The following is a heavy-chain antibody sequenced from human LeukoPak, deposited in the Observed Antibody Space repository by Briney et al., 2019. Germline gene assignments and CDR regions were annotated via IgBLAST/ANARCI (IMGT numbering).Heavy chain of an antibody. D-gene: IGHD2-2*01. J-gene: IGHJ5*02. CDR2: INPNSGGT. CDR3: ARERGKNIVVVPAAPYFDP. Sequence: ASVKVSCKASGYTFTGYYMHWVRQAPGQRLEWMGWINPNSGGTNYAQKFQGRVTMTRDTSISTAYMELSRLRSDDTAVYYCARERGKNIVVVPAAPYFDPWGQGTLVTVSS. V-gene: IGHV1-2*02. CDR1: GYTFTGYY.